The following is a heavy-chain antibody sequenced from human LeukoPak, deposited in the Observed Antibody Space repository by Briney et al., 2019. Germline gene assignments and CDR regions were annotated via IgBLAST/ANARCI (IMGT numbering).Heavy chain of an antibody. D-gene: IGHD1-26*01. V-gene: IGHV1-46*01. CDR2: INIPSGGST. CDR1: GYPFTSYY. J-gene: IGHJ4*02. Sequence: ASVKVSCKASGYPFTSYYIHWVRQAPGQGLEWVGIINIPSGGSTSYGQKFQGRVTMTRDTSTSTVYMELSSLRSKDTAVYYCTRELGGSYNDYWGQGTPVTVSS. CDR3: TRELGGSYNDY.